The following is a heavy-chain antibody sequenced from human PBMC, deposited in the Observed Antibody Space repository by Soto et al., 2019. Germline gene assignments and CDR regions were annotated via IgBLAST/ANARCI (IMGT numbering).Heavy chain of an antibody. D-gene: IGHD4-17*01. V-gene: IGHV1-69*01. J-gene: IGHJ6*02. CDR2: ITPTSGTT. CDR3: ARNSAYGDYDSDYYYGMDV. CDR1: GGTFIKYA. Sequence: QVQLVQSGAEVKKPGSSVKVSCKASGGTFIKYAINWVRQAPGQGLEWLGGITPTSGTTNYPQKFQDRVTITADESTSTVYMDLSSLRSEDTAVYYCARNSAYGDYDSDYYYGMDVWGQGTTVTVSS.